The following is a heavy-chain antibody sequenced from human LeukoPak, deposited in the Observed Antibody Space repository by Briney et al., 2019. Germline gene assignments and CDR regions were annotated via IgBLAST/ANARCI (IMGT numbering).Heavy chain of an antibody. V-gene: IGHV1-18*01. CDR1: SYTFTSYG. J-gene: IGHJ4*02. Sequence: ASVKVSCKASSYTFTSYGISWVRQAPGQGLEWMGWISAFNGNTNYAQKLQGRVTMTTDTSASTAYMELRSLKSDDTAMYYCARGGNWGGPYRPFDYGAREPLVTVSS. D-gene: IGHD7-27*01. CDR2: ISAFNGNT. CDR3: ARGGNWGGPYRPFDY.